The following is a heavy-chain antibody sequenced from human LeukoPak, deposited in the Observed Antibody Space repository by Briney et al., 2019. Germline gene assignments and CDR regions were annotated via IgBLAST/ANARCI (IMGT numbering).Heavy chain of an antibody. CDR1: GYSISSGYS. CDR2: IFRSGST. Sequence: SETLSLTCAVFGYSISSGYSWGWIRQPPGKGLEWIGSIFRSGSTYYNPSLKSRVTISIDTSKNQFSLRLNSVTAADTAVYYCARWSFGELGPFGYWGQGTLVTVSS. J-gene: IGHJ4*02. CDR3: ARWSFGELGPFGY. D-gene: IGHD3-10*01. V-gene: IGHV4-38-2*01.